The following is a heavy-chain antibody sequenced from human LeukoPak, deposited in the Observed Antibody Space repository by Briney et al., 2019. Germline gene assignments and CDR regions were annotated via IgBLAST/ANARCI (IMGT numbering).Heavy chain of an antibody. CDR2: ISGSGADT. Sequence: PGGSLRLSCAASGFTFDDCGMSWVRQAPGEGLGWVSIISGSGADTFYTDSVKGRFTISRDNSKNTLYLQMNSLRAEDTAVYYCAKPHGVGYLGQGTLVTVSS. V-gene: IGHV3-23*01. J-gene: IGHJ4*02. CDR1: GFTFDDCG. D-gene: IGHD4-17*01. CDR3: AKPHGVGY.